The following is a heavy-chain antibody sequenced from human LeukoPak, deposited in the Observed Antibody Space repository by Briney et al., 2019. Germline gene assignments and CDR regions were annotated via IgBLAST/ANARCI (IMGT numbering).Heavy chain of an antibody. J-gene: IGHJ6*03. CDR2: IKQDGSEK. CDR3: ASRTTSYYYYYMDV. D-gene: IGHD2/OR15-2a*01. Sequence: GGSLRLSCAASGFTLSSYAMSWVRQAPGKGLEWVANIKQDGSEKYYVDSVKGRFTISRDNAKNSLYLQMNSLRAEDTAVYYCASRTTSYYYYYMDVWGKGTTVTVSS. CDR1: GFTLSSYA. V-gene: IGHV3-7*01.